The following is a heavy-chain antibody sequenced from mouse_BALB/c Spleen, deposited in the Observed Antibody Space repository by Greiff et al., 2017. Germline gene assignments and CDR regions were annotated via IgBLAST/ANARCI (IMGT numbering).Heavy chain of an antibody. CDR1: GFSLSTSGMS. J-gene: IGHJ4*01. D-gene: IGHD2-3*01. V-gene: IGHV8-8*01. Sequence: QVTLKVSGPGILQPSQTLSLTCSFSGFSLSTSGMSVGWIRQPSGKGLEWLAHIWWNDDKYYNPALKSRLTISKDTSNNQVFLKIASVVTADTATYYCARSDGYYLYYAMDYWGQGTSVTVSS. CDR2: IWWNDDK. CDR3: ARSDGYYLYYAMDY.